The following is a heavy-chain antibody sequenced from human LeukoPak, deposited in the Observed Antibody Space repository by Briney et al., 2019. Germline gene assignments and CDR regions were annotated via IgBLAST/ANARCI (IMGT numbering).Heavy chain of an antibody. D-gene: IGHD2-2*01. Sequence: GESLKISCKGSGYSFNNYWIAWVRQVPGKGLEWMGIIYPGDSDTRYSPSFQGQVTISADKSISTAYLQWSSLKASDTAMYYCARRNIVVVPAAKYYYYYYMDVWGKGTTVTVSS. CDR3: ARRNIVVVPAAKYYYYYYMDV. V-gene: IGHV5-51*01. CDR2: IYPGDSDT. J-gene: IGHJ6*03. CDR1: GYSFNNYW.